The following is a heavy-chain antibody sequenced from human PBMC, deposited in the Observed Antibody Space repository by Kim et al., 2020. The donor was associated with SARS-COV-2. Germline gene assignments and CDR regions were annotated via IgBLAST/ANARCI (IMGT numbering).Heavy chain of an antibody. Sequence: YGQKVPGRVASTRDTSISTAYMELSRLRSDDTAVYYCAREVPSYYYGMDVWGQGTTVTVSS. CDR3: AREVPSYYYGMDV. J-gene: IGHJ6*02. V-gene: IGHV1-2*01.